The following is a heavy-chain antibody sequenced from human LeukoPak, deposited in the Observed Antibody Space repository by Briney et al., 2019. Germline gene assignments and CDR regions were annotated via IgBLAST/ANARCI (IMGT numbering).Heavy chain of an antibody. CDR1: GFTFTSSA. D-gene: IGHD3-22*01. Sequence: SVKVSCKASGFTFTSSAMQWVRQARGQRLEWIGWIVVGSGNTNYAQKFQERVTITRDMSTSTAYMELSSLRSEDTAVYYCARGMGSSGYYPPDAFDIWGQGTMVTVSS. CDR3: ARGMGSSGYYPPDAFDI. J-gene: IGHJ3*02. CDR2: IVVGSGNT. V-gene: IGHV1-58*02.